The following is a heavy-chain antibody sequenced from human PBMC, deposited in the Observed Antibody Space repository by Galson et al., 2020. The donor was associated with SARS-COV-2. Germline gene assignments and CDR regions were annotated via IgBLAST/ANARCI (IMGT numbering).Heavy chain of an antibody. CDR1: GFTFSSYA. J-gene: IGHJ6*02. D-gene: IGHD3-9*01. CDR3: ARAGDIYSYYYYGMDV. V-gene: IGHV3-30-3*01. Sequence: GGSLRLSCAASGFTFSSYAMHWVRQAPGKGLEWVAVISYDGSNKYYADSVKGRFTISRDNSKNTLYLQMNSLRAEDTAVYYCARAGDIYSYYYYGMDVWGQGTTVTVSS. CDR2: ISYDGSNK.